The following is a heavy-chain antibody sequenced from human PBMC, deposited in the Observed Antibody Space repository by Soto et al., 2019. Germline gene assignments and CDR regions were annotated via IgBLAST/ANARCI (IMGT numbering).Heavy chain of an antibody. CDR2: IYYSGST. CDR3: ARLAVVTPDEAFDV. D-gene: IGHD2-15*01. CDR1: GGSISSSSYY. Sequence: QLQLQESGPGLVKPSETLSLTCTVSGGSISSSSYYWGWIRQPPGKGLAWIGSIYYSGSTYYNPSLKSRVTISVDTSKNPCSVKLSSVTAADTAVYYCARLAVVTPDEAFDVWCQRTMVTV. V-gene: IGHV4-39*01. J-gene: IGHJ3*01.